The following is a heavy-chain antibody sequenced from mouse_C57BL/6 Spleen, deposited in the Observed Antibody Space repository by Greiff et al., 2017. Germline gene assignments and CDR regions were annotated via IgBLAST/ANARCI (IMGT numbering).Heavy chain of an antibody. CDR2: IYPGDGDT. Sequence: VQLQQSGPELVKPGASVKISCKASGYAFSSSWMNWVKQRPGKGLEWIGRIYPGDGDTNYNGKFKGKATLTVDKSSSTAYMQLSSLTSEDSAVYFCARKGDGYDWFAYWGQGTLVTVSA. V-gene: IGHV1-82*01. CDR1: GYAFSSSW. J-gene: IGHJ3*01. D-gene: IGHD2-2*01. CDR3: ARKGDGYDWFAY.